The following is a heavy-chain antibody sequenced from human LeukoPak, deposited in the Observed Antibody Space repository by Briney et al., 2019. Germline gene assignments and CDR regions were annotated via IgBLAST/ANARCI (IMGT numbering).Heavy chain of an antibody. CDR3: AREGTAAGTLGAFDI. CDR2: ISSSSGTI. D-gene: IGHD6-13*01. J-gene: IGHJ3*02. Sequence: QPGGSLRLSCAASGFTFSSYSMNWVRQAPGKGLEWVSYISSSSGTIYYADSAKGRFTISRDNAKNSLYLQMNSLRAEDTAVYYCAREGTAAGTLGAFDIWGQGTMVTVSS. V-gene: IGHV3-48*04. CDR1: GFTFSSYS.